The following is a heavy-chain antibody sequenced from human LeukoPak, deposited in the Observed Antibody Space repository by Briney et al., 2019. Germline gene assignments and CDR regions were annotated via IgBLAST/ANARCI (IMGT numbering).Heavy chain of an antibody. J-gene: IGHJ5*02. CDR2: ISWNSGSI. V-gene: IGHV3-9*01. CDR3: AKDTYSSSLGGFDP. Sequence: GGSLRLSCAASGFTFDDYAMHWVRQAPGKGLEWVSGISWNSGSIGYADSLKGRFTISRDNAKNSLYLQMNSLRAEDTALYYCAKDTYSSSLGGFDPWGQGTLVTVSS. CDR1: GFTFDDYA. D-gene: IGHD6-13*01.